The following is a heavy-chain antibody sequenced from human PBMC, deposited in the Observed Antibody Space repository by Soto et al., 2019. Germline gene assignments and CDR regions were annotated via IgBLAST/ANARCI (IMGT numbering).Heavy chain of an antibody. Sequence: EVQLVESGGGLVQPGGSLRLSCAASGFTFSTYTMHWVRQAPGKGLEYVSAIKSNGGSTYYANSVKGRFTISRDNSKNTLYLQMGSLRAEDMAVYYCARVIRNSDWHALDMWGQGTMVTVSS. V-gene: IGHV3-64*01. CDR3: ARVIRNSDWHALDM. CDR2: IKSNGGST. CDR1: GFTFSTYT. J-gene: IGHJ3*02. D-gene: IGHD3-9*01.